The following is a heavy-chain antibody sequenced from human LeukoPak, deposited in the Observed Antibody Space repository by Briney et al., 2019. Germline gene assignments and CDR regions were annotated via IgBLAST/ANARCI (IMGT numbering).Heavy chain of an antibody. CDR1: GGSISSSSYY. CDR3: ARPSRRYCSSTSCYADPPDY. V-gene: IGHV4-39*01. D-gene: IGHD2-2*01. CDR2: IYYSGST. J-gene: IGHJ4*02. Sequence: PLETLSLTCTVSGGSISSSSYYWGWIRQPPGKGLEWIGSIYYSGSTCYNPSLKSRVTISVDTSKNQFSLKLSSVTAADTAVYYCARPSRRYCSSTSCYADPPDYWGQGTLVTVSS.